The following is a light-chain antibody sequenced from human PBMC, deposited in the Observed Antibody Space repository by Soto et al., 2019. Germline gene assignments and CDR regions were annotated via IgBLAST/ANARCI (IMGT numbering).Light chain of an antibody. V-gene: IGKV3-11*01. J-gene: IGKJ4*01. CDR2: DTS. CDR3: QQGHHRLT. Sequence: EIVLPQSPAALSLSPGERATISCRASQSVTKYLAWYHKKPGQAPRLLSYDTSKIATGIPARFSGSGSGTAFTLSISSLESEDSGMYYCQQGHHRLTLGEGNKVEI. CDR1: QSVTKY.